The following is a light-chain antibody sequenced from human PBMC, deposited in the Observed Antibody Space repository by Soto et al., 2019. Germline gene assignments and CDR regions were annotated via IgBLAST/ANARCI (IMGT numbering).Light chain of an antibody. CDR2: GAS. CDR1: QSVSRN. J-gene: IGKJ1*01. Sequence: EILMTQSPATLSVSPGERATLSCGASQSVSRNLAWYQQKPGQAPRLLIYGASTRATGIPARFSGSGSGTEFTLTISSLQSEDFEVDYCQQYNNWPKTFGQGTKVDIK. CDR3: QQYNNWPKT. V-gene: IGKV3-15*01.